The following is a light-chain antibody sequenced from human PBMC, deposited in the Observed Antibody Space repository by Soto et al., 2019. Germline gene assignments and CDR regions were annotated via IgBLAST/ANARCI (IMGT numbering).Light chain of an antibody. V-gene: IGKV3-20*01. J-gene: IGKJ1*01. CDR1: ETISSDK. Sequence: EIVLTQSPGTLSVSPGERATLSCRASETISSDKLAWYQQQPGQPPSLLIYGTFSRATGIPDRFSGSGSGTDFTLTISRLEPEDSAIYYCQQYGSWTFGQGTKVEI. CDR3: QQYGSWT. CDR2: GTF.